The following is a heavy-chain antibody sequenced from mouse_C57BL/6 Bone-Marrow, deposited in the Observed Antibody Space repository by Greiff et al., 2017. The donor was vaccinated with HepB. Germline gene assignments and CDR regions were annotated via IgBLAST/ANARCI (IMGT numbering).Heavy chain of an antibody. Sequence: VQLVESGAELAKPGASVKLSCKASGYTFPSYWMHWVKQRPGQGLEWIGYINPSSGYTKYNQKFKDKATLTADKSSSTAYMQRSSLTYEDSAVYYCARGGYGSSYGYWGQGTTLTVSS. D-gene: IGHD1-1*01. J-gene: IGHJ2*01. CDR3: ARGGYGSSYGY. CDR1: GYTFPSYW. V-gene: IGHV1-7*01. CDR2: INPSSGYT.